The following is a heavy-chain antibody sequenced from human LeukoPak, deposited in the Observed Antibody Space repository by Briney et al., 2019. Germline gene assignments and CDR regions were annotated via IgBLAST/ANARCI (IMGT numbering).Heavy chain of an antibody. J-gene: IGHJ3*02. CDR2: ISASGSSI. D-gene: IGHD4/OR15-4a*01. Sequence: GGSLRLSCAASGFTFSSYEMNWVRQAPGKGLEWVSYISASGSSIYYADSVKGRFTISRDNAKNSLYLQMNSLRAEDTAVYYCARDRGTTMVRSFDIWGQGAMVTVSS. CDR3: ARDRGTTMVRSFDI. V-gene: IGHV3-48*03. CDR1: GFTFSSYE.